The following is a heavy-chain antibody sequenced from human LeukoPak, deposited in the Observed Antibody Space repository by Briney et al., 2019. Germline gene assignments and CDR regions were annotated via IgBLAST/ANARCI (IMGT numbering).Heavy chain of an antibody. CDR2: IDGSGSVS. V-gene: IGHV3-23*01. Sequence: GGSLRLSCAASGFTFSNRGIHWVRQSPEKGLEWVSGIDGSGSVSYYADSVKGRFTISRDNSNNIVSLQMSSLRVDDTAIYYCAKDSTWRPFDYWGQGTLVTVSS. CDR3: AKDSTWRPFDY. J-gene: IGHJ4*02. D-gene: IGHD2-2*01. CDR1: GFTFSNRG.